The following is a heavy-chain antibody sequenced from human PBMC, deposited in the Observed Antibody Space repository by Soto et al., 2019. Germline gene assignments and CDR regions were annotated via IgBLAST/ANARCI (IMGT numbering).Heavy chain of an antibody. V-gene: IGHV4-4*07. CDR3: ARGGTRSADLPTY. Sequence: VRLQESGPGLVKPSETLSLTCSVSGDSINNYYWNWIRQPAGKGLEWIGRSYSSGSANYNPSLKTRGTMSVDTSTNQVSLKVTSVTAADTAVYFCARGGTRSADLPTYWGQGIQVIVSS. J-gene: IGHJ4*02. CDR1: GDSINNYY. D-gene: IGHD1-1*01. CDR2: SYSSGSA.